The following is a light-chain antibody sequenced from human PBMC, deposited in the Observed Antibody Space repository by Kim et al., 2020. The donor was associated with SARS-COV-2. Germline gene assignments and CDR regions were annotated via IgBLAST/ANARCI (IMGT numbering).Light chain of an antibody. V-gene: IGKV3-11*01. Sequence: EIVLTQSPATLSLSPGERATLSCRASQSVSSNLAWYQQRPGQPPRLLIYDASNRATGIPARFSGSGSGTDFTLTISSLEPEDFAVYYCQQRSNWPSFGPRTRLEI. CDR1: QSVSSN. CDR2: DAS. CDR3: QQRSNWPS. J-gene: IGKJ2*03.